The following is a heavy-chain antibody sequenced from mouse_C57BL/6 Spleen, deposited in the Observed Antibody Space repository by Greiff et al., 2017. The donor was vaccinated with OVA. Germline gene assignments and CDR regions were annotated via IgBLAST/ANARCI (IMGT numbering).Heavy chain of an antibody. CDR3: ANGVGMDY. J-gene: IGHJ4*01. Sequence: EVKLQASGGGLVKPGGSLKLSCAASGFTFSDYGMHWVRQAPEKGLEWVAYISSGSSTIYYADTVKGRFTLSRDNAKNTLFLHMTSLRSEDTAMYYCANGVGMDYWGQGTSVTVSS. CDR1: GFTFSDYG. CDR2: ISSGSSTI. V-gene: IGHV5-17*01.